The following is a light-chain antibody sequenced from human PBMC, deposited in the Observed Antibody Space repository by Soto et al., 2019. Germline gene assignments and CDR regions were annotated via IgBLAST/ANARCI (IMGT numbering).Light chain of an antibody. CDR2: DAS. CDR3: QQYNRPWT. Sequence: DIQMTQSPSTLSASVGDRVTITCRASQSIGSWLAWYQQKPGKAPKLLIYDASTLESGVPPRFSGSGSGTEFTLTISSLQPDDFATYYCQQYNRPWTFGHGTKVEIK. J-gene: IGKJ1*01. V-gene: IGKV1-5*01. CDR1: QSIGSW.